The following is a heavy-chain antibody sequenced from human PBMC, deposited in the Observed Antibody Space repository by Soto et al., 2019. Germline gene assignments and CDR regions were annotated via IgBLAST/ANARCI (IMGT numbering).Heavy chain of an antibody. CDR3: ARVFSDSSSFFDP. V-gene: IGHV4-31*03. Sequence: PSATLSLTCTVSGGSISSGGYYWSWIRQHPGKGLEWIGNIYYSGRTYYNPSLKSRVTISVDTSKNQFSLKVSSVTGADTAVYNCARVFSDSSSFFDPWGQGTLVTVSS. CDR2: IYYSGRT. J-gene: IGHJ5*02. D-gene: IGHD6-13*01. CDR1: GGSISSGGYY.